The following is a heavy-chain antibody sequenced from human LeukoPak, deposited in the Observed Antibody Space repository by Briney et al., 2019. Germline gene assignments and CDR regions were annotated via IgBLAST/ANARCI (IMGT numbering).Heavy chain of an antibody. J-gene: IGHJ6*02. CDR3: ARHHRGYSYGPDGMDV. D-gene: IGHD5-18*01. V-gene: IGHV5-10-1*01. CDR1: GYSFTSYW. Sequence: GESLKISCKGSGYSFTSYWISWVRQMPGKGLEWMGRIDPSDSYTNYSPSFQGHVTISADKSISTAYLRWSSLKASDTAMYYCARHHRGYSYGPDGMDVWGQGTTVTVSS. CDR2: IDPSDSYT.